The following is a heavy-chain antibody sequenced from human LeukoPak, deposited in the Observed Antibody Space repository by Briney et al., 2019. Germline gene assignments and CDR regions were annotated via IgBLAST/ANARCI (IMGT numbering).Heavy chain of an antibody. Sequence: PSETLSLTCAVYGGSFSGYYWSWIRQPPGKGLEWIGEINHSGSTNYNPSLKSRVTISVDTSKNQFSLKLSSVTAADTAVYYCAGRGYYYDSSGYRYYYYHMDVWGKGTTVTISS. V-gene: IGHV4-34*01. CDR1: GGSFSGYY. J-gene: IGHJ6*03. CDR3: AGRGYYYDSSGYRYYYYHMDV. CDR2: INHSGST. D-gene: IGHD3-22*01.